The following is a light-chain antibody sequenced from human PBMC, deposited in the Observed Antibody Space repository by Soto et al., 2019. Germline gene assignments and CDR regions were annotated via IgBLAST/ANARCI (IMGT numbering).Light chain of an antibody. J-gene: IGLJ1*01. CDR3: CSFARSSTSYV. V-gene: IGLV2-23*01. CDR2: EGS. Sequence: QSVLTKPAYVYGSPGQSITISCTGTSSDVGSSNLVSWYQQHPGKTPKLIIYEGSRRPSGVSGRFSGSMSGNAASLTISGLQAEDEADYYCCSFARSSTSYVFGTGTKVTVL. CDR1: SSDVGSSNL.